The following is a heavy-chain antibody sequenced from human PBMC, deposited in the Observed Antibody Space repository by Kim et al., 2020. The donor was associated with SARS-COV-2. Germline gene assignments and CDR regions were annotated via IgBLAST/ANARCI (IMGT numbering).Heavy chain of an antibody. CDR3: ASGGYSSGGFNWFES. D-gene: IGHD6-19*01. Sequence: SETLSLTCIVSGGSFRRYYWSWIRQSPGKGLEWIGYIYSSGTTNYNPALRSRVTISVDMSKNQLSLNRKSVSAADTAVYYCASGGYSSGGFNWFESWGQGTLVT. CDR1: GGSFRRYY. CDR2: IYSSGTT. J-gene: IGHJ5*01. V-gene: IGHV4-59*01.